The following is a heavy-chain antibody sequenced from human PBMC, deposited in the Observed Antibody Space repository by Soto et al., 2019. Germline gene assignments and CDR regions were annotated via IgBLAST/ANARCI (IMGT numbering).Heavy chain of an antibody. J-gene: IGHJ4*02. CDR1: GGSISSSNW. D-gene: IGHD2-2*01. CDR3: ARDGGDIVVVPAATSFDY. CDR2: IYHSGST. Sequence: QVQLQESGPGLVKPSGTLSLTCAVSGGSISSSNWWSWVRQPPGKGLEWIGEIYHSGSTNYNPSLKIRVTISVDKSKNQFPLKLSSVTAADTAVYYCARDGGDIVVVPAATSFDYWGQGTLVTVSS. V-gene: IGHV4-4*02.